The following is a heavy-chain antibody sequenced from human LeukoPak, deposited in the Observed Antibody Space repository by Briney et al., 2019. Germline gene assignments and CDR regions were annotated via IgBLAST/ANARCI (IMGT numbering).Heavy chain of an antibody. V-gene: IGHV1-69*05. J-gene: IGHJ3*02. D-gene: IGHD1-26*01. Sequence: ASVKVSCKASGGTFSSYAISWVRQAPGQRLEWMGRIIPIFGTANYAQKFQGRVTITTDESTSTAYMELSSLRSEDTAVYYCAGRIVGATIPPKAFDIWGRGTMVTVSS. CDR1: GGTFSSYA. CDR3: AGRIVGATIPPKAFDI. CDR2: IIPIFGTA.